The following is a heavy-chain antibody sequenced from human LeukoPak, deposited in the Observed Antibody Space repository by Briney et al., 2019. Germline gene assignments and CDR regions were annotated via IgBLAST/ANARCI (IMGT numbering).Heavy chain of an antibody. V-gene: IGHV3-33*01. J-gene: IGHJ4*02. CDR3: ARDSAYYDFWSGYHTPQYYFDY. D-gene: IGHD3-3*01. CDR2: IWYDGSNK. Sequence: GGSLRLSCAASGFTFSSYGMHWVRQAPGKGLEWVAVIWYDGSNKYYADSVKGRFTISRDNSKNTLYLQMNSLRAEDTAVYYCARDSAYYDFWSGYHTPQYYFDYWGQGTLVTVSS. CDR1: GFTFSSYG.